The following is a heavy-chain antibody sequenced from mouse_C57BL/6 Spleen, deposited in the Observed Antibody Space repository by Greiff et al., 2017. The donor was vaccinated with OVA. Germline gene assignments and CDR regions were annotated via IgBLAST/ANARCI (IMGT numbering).Heavy chain of an antibody. CDR2: FHPYNDDT. CDR1: GYSFTTYP. Sequence: QVQLVESGPELVKPGASVKMSCKASGYSFTTYPIEWMKQNHGKSLEWIGNFHPYNDDTKYTEKFKGKATLTVEQSSSTAYLELSRLTADDSAVYYCAREYDDAMGYRGQGTSVTVSS. V-gene: IGHV1-47*01. J-gene: IGHJ4*01. D-gene: IGHD2-14*01. CDR3: AREYDDAMGY.